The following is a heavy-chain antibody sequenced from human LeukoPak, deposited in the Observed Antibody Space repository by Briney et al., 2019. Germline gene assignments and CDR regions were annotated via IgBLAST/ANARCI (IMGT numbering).Heavy chain of an antibody. V-gene: IGHV3-23*01. CDR2: ISGSGGST. D-gene: IGHD3-10*01. Sequence: GGSLRLSCAASGFTFSSYAMSWVRQAPGKGLEWVSAISGSGGSTYYADSVKGRFTISRDNSKNTLYLQMNSLRAEDTAVYYCAKDPEYYGSGSYYNLDYFDYWGQGTLVTVSS. CDR1: GFTFSSYA. J-gene: IGHJ4*02. CDR3: AKDPEYYGSGSYYNLDYFDY.